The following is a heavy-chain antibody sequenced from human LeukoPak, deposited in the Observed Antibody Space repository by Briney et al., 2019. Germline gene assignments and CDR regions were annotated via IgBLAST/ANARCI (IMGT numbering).Heavy chain of an antibody. D-gene: IGHD3-16*01. J-gene: IGHJ4*02. Sequence: GGSLRLSCAASGFTFSDFGMHWVRQAPGKGLEWVAFIRYDGTDKNYADSVKGRFTISRDNSKNTLYLQMNSLRAENTAVFYCAKRRDDDDFDYWGQGALVTVSS. CDR2: IRYDGTDK. V-gene: IGHV3-30*02. CDR1: GFTFSDFG. CDR3: AKRRDDDDFDY.